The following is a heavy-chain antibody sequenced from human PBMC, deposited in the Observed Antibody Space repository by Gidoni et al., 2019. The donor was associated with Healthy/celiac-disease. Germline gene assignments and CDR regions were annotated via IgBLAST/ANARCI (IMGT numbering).Heavy chain of an antibody. Sequence: VQLVQSGAEGKKLGSSVKVSCKASGGTFRSYAISWARQAPGQGLEWMGGSIHIFGTANYARKFQSRVTITADESTSTAYMELSSLRSEDTAVYYCAGGYCSGGSCYSVDYWGQGTLVTVSS. CDR1: GGTFRSYA. J-gene: IGHJ4*02. CDR2: SIHIFGTA. V-gene: IGHV1-69*01. D-gene: IGHD2-15*01. CDR3: AGGYCSGGSCYSVDY.